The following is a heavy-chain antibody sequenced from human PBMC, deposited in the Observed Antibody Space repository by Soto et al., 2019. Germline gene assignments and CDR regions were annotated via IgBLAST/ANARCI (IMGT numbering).Heavy chain of an antibody. J-gene: IGHJ4*02. CDR3: ARAMTSVGAAAKGDF. D-gene: IGHD1-26*01. V-gene: IGHV3-74*01. CDR1: GFTFNTHW. Sequence: VQLVESGGGLILPGGSLRLSCAASGFTFNTHWMHWVRQAPGKGLVWVSRINSDGSITDYADSVKGQFSISIDNPRTTLYLQMNSLSPEDTAVYYCARAMTSVGAAAKGDFWGQGTLVTVSS. CDR2: INSDGSIT.